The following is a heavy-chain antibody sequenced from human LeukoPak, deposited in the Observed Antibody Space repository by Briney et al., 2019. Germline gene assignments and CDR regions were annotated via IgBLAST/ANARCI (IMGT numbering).Heavy chain of an antibody. V-gene: IGHV3-48*02. Sequence: GESLRLSCAASGFTFSSYSMNWVRQAPGKGLEWVSYISSSSSTIYYADSVKGRFTISRDNAKNSLYLQMNSLRDEDTAVYYCAREGTYCTNGVCYDYYYYGMDVWGQGTTVTVSS. CDR1: GFTFSSYS. CDR3: AREGTYCTNGVCYDYYYYGMDV. D-gene: IGHD2-8*01. J-gene: IGHJ6*02. CDR2: ISSSSSTI.